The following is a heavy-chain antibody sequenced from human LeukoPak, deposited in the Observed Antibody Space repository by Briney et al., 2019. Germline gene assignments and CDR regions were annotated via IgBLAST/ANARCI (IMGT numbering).Heavy chain of an antibody. J-gene: IGHJ4*02. CDR1: GFTFRSYG. CDR2: ISYDGSNI. D-gene: IGHD1-26*01. CDR3: AKHLPGSQWEPLDY. V-gene: IGHV3-30*18. Sequence: GGSLRLSCAASGFTFRSYGMHWVRQAPGKGLEWVAYISYDGSNIHYADTVKGRFTISRDNSRNTLYLQMNSLRAEDTALYCCAKHLPGSQWEPLDYWGQGTLVTVSS.